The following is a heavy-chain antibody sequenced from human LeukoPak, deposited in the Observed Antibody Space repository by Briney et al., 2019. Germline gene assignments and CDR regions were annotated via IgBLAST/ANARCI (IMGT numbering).Heavy chain of an antibody. CDR3: AAYYDFWSGSTPYFDY. Sequence: GGSLRLSCAASRFTFSSYSMNWVRQAPGKGLEWVSSISSSSYYIYYADSVKGRFTISRDNAKNSLYLQMNSLRAEDTAVYYCAAYYDFWSGSTPYFDYWGQGTLVTVSS. J-gene: IGHJ4*02. CDR2: ISSSSYYI. D-gene: IGHD3-3*01. CDR1: RFTFSSYS. V-gene: IGHV3-21*01.